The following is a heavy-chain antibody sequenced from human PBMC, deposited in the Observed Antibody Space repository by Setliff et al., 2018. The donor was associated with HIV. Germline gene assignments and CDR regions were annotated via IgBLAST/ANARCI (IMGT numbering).Heavy chain of an antibody. Sequence: SETLSLTCTVSGGSLSRTSYYWGWIRQPPGKGLEWLGTIYFTGCAYYNPSLKSRVPVSVDTSKNQFSLKLSSVTAADAALYYCARSSYTISFYYYYMDVWGKGTTVTVSS. CDR3: ARSSYTISFYYYYMDV. V-gene: IGHV4-39*07. J-gene: IGHJ6*03. CDR2: IYFTGCA. CDR1: GGSLSRTSYY. D-gene: IGHD3-10*01.